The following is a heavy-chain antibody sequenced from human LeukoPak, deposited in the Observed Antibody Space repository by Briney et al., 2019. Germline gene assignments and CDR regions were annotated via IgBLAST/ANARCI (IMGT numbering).Heavy chain of an antibody. CDR3: ARVLGYCRSINCYTRWFDP. Sequence: ASVKVSCKASGYTFTAYYIHWVRQAPGQDLEYMGWINPNSGGTDYAQKFQGRVTMTGDTSISTAYMELSRLKSDDTAVYYCARVLGYCRSINCYTRWFDPWGQGTLVTVSS. CDR1: GYTFTAYY. J-gene: IGHJ5*02. CDR2: INPNSGGT. V-gene: IGHV1-2*02. D-gene: IGHD2-2*02.